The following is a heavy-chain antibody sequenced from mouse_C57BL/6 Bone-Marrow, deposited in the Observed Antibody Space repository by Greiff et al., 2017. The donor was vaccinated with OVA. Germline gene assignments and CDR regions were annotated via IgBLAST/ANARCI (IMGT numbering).Heavy chain of an antibody. Sequence: QVQLQQPGAELVRPGSSVKLSCKASGYTFTSYWMDWVKQRPGQGLEWIGNIYPSDSETHYNQNFKDKATLTVDKSSSTAYMQLSSLTSEDSAVYYCARLYPFAYWGQGTLVTVSA. V-gene: IGHV1-61*01. CDR3: ARLYPFAY. J-gene: IGHJ3*01. CDR1: GYTFTSYW. D-gene: IGHD2-1*01. CDR2: IYPSDSET.